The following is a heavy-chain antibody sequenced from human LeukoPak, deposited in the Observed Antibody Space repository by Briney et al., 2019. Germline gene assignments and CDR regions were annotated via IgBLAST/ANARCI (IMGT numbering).Heavy chain of an antibody. J-gene: IGHJ1*01. CDR1: GYSISSDYY. Sequence: PSETLSLTCTVSGYSISSDYYWGWIRQPPGKGLEWIGTIYHSGSTSYNPSLKSRATISVDTSKNQFSLKLSSVTAADTAVYYWARFEGGADVFNSFQPGGQGPLVTVSS. CDR3: ARFEGGADVFNSFQP. V-gene: IGHV4-38-2*02. D-gene: IGHD3-16*01. CDR2: IYHSGST.